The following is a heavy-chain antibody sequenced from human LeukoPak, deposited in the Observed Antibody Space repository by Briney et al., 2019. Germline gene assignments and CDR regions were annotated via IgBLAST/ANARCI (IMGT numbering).Heavy chain of an antibody. D-gene: IGHD2-15*01. CDR2: INGDGSTT. CDR1: GFTFSLYW. V-gene: IGHV3-74*01. J-gene: IGHJ4*02. Sequence: GGSLRLSCAASGFTFSLYWMHWVRQAPGKGPVWVSRINGDGSTTTYADSVKGRFTISRDNAKNALYLQMNSLRAEDTAVYYCCAVVAALPRWGQGALVTVSS. CDR3: CAVVAALPR.